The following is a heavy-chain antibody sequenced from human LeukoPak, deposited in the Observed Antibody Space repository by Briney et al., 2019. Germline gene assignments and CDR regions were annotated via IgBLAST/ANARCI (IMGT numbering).Heavy chain of an antibody. CDR2: ISSSSSTM. V-gene: IGHV3-48*01. CDR1: GFTLSTYS. D-gene: IGHD5-18*01. J-gene: IGHJ4*02. Sequence: GGSLRLSCEASGFTLSTYSMNWVRQAPGKGLEWISYISSSSSTMYYADSVKGRFTISRDNAKNSLFLQLNILRVDDTAVYYCARGFSFIDYWGQGTLVSVSS. CDR3: ARGFSFIDY.